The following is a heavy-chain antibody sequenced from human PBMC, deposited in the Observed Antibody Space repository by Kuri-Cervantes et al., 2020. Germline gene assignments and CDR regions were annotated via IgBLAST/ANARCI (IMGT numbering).Heavy chain of an antibody. CDR3: ARGGVEWDYDSSGESYYFDY. CDR2: IKQDGSEK. D-gene: IGHD3-22*01. V-gene: IGHV3-7*01. Sequence: GESLKISCAASGFTFSSYWMSWVRQAPGKGLEWVANIKQDGSEKYYVDSVKGRFTISRDNAKNSLYLQMNSLRAEDTAVYYCARGGVEWDYDSSGESYYFDYWGQGTLVTVSS. CDR1: GFTFSSYW. J-gene: IGHJ4*02.